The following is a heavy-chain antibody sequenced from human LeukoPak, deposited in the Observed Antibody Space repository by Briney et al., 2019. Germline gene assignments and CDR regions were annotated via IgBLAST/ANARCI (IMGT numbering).Heavy chain of an antibody. V-gene: IGHV3-74*01. J-gene: IGHJ4*02. CDR2: SNTDGSST. D-gene: IGHD4-11*01. CDR1: GFTFSRYW. CDR3: ARGYSDYYYFDS. Sequence: GGSLRLSRAASGFTFSRYWMHWVRQAPGKGLVWVSRSNTDGSSTNYAGSVKGRFTISRDNAKSTLYLQMNSLRAEDTAVYYCARGYSDYYYFDSWGQGTLVTVSS.